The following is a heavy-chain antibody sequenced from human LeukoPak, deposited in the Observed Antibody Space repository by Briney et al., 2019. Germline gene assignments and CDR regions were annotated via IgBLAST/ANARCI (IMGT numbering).Heavy chain of an antibody. V-gene: IGHV4-59*01. D-gene: IGHD3-16*01. CDR1: GGSISSYY. Sequence: SETLSLTCTVSGGSISSYYWSWIRQPPGKGLEWIGYIYYSGSTNYNPSLKSRISISVDTSKNQFSLKLSSVTAADTAVYYCARATEGGYAYNYFYYYYMDVWGKGTTVTISS. J-gene: IGHJ6*03. CDR2: IYYSGST. CDR3: ARATEGGYAYNYFYYYYMDV.